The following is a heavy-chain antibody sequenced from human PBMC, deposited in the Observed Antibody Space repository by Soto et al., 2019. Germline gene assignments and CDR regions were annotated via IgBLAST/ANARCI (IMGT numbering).Heavy chain of an antibody. CDR2: IYYSGST. V-gene: IGHV4-59*08. D-gene: IGHD6-13*01. CDR1: GGSISSYY. J-gene: IGHJ3*02. Sequence: SETLSLTCTVSGGSISSYYWSWIRPPPGKGLEWIGYIYYSGSTNYNPSLKSRVTISVDTSKNQFSLKLSSVTAADTAVYYCARAAAGVFDAFDIWGQGTMVTVSS. CDR3: ARAAAGVFDAFDI.